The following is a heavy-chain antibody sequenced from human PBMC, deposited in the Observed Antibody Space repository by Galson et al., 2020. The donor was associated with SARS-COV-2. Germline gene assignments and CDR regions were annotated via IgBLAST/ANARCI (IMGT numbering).Heavy chain of an antibody. Sequence: GGSLRLSCAASGFTFSSSSMNWVRQAPGKELEWVSYISSSSSTIYYADSVKGRFTISRDNAKNSLYLKMNSLRAEDTAVYYCATIRASDYWGQGTLVTVSS. D-gene: IGHD4-17*01. CDR1: GFTFSSSS. CDR2: ISSSSSTI. CDR3: ATIRASDY. V-gene: IGHV3-48*04. J-gene: IGHJ4*02.